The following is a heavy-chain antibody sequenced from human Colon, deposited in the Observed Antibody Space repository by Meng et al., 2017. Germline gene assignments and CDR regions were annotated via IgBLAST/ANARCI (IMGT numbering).Heavy chain of an antibody. Sequence: QVQLRQGGAGLFKPSETLSLTCAVYGGSFSDYYLTWIRQPPGKGLEWVGEIHPSGSTYYSPSLQSRVTITLDTSKNQFSLTLSSMTAADTAVYYCARGVDWAKSGNFWGQGTLVTVSS. CDR1: GGSFSDYY. J-gene: IGHJ4*02. CDR3: ARGVDWAKSGNF. D-gene: IGHD3-9*01. CDR2: IHPSGST. V-gene: IGHV4-34*01.